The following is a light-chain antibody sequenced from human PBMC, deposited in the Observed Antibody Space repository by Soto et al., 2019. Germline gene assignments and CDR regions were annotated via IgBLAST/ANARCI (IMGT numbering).Light chain of an antibody. CDR2: GAS. CDR1: QGVSRK. J-gene: IGKJ4*01. Sequence: THAPAALCLGRGERVTLTCGASQGVSRKLAWYQHKPGQAPRLLSSGASTGATGIPARFSGSGSGTEFTLTISSLQSEDCAIYYCQQYHTWPITFGGGTKVDIK. V-gene: IGKV3-15*01. CDR3: QQYHTWPIT.